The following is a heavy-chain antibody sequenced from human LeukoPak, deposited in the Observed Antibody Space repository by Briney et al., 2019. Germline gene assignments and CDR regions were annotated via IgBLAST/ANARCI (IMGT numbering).Heavy chain of an antibody. V-gene: IGHV3-7*03. CDR1: GFTFSYYW. CDR3: AREPSAAGYSDAFDY. Sequence: GGSLRLSCATSGFTFSYYWMTWVRQAPGKGLEWVANIKQDGSEKYYVDSVKGRFTISRDNAEKSVYLQMNSLRAEDTAVYYCAREPSAAGYSDAFDYWGQGALATVSS. J-gene: IGHJ4*02. CDR2: IKQDGSEK. D-gene: IGHD5-18*01.